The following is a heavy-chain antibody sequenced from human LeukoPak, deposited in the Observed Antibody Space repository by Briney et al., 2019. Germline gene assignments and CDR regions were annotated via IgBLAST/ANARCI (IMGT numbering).Heavy chain of an antibody. CDR3: ARVNTLVATFDY. V-gene: IGHV4-38-2*02. CDR2: ISHSATT. D-gene: IGHD2-21*01. J-gene: IGHJ4*02. CDR1: GYSISSTFY. Sequence: SETLSLTCNVSGYSISSTFYGAWIRQPPGKGLEWIATISHSATTYYTPSLKSRLTMSVDTSKNQFSLKLSSVTVADTAVYYCARVNTLVATFDYWGQGTLVTVSS.